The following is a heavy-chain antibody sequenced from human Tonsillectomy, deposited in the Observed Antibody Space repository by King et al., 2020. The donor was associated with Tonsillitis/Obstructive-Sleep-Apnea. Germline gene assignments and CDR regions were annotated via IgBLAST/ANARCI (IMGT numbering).Heavy chain of an antibody. D-gene: IGHD4-17*01. CDR3: ARREYGDHYFDY. CDR2: IYWDDDK. J-gene: IGHJ4*02. V-gene: IGHV2-5*02. Sequence: ITLKESGPTLVKPTQTLTLTCTFSGFSLSTNAVDVGWIRQPPGKALEWLALIYWDDDKRHSPSLKSRVTITKDTSKNQVVLTMTNMDPVDTATYYCARREYGDHYFDYWGQGTLVTVSS. CDR1: GFSLSTNAVD.